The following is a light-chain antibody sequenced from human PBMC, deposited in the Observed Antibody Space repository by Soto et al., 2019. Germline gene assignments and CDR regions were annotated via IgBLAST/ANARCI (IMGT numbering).Light chain of an antibody. J-gene: IGLJ3*02. CDR1: SSNIGSNS. V-gene: IGLV1-44*01. CDR3: AAWDDSLNGWV. CDR2: SNN. Sequence: QAVVTQPPSASGTPGQRVTISCSGSSSNIGSNSVNWYQQLPGTAPKLLMYSNNQRPSGVPDRFSGSKSGTSGSLAISGLQSEDEADYYCAAWDDSLNGWVFGGGTKLTVL.